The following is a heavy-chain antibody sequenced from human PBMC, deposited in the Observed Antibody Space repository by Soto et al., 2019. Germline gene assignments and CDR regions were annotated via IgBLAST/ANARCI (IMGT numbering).Heavy chain of an antibody. CDR3: ARDDYYDSSWFDP. V-gene: IGHV4-31*02. Sequence: SSETLSLTCTVSGGSISSGGYYWIWIRHHPGKGLEWIGYIYYSGSTYYNPSLKSRVTISVDTSKNQFSLKLSSVTAADTAVYYCARDDYYDSSWFDPWGQGTLVTVSS. J-gene: IGHJ5*02. D-gene: IGHD3-22*01. CDR2: IYYSGST. CDR1: GGSISSGGYY.